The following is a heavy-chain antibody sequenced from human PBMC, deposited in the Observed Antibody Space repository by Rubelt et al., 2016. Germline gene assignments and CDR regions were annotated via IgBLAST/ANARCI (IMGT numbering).Heavy chain of an antibody. J-gene: IGHJ4*02. CDR1: GFTLNNYW. V-gene: IGHV3-74*01. D-gene: IGHD1-26*01. Sequence: GFTLNNYWMHWVRQAPGKGLVWVSEIKYDGSATNYADSVKGRFTISRDSAMSTLYLQMNSLRVEDTAVYYCAQRAQSGSYYPYWGQGTLVTVSS. CDR3: AQRAQSGSYYPY. CDR2: IKYDGSAT.